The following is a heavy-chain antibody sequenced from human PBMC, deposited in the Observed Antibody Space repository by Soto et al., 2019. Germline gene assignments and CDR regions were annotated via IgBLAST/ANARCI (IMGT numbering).Heavy chain of an antibody. V-gene: IGHV3-43*01. CDR3: ARVPPGGYSGYDSAFDI. CDR1: GFTLSRYT. D-gene: IGHD5-12*01. CDR2: NSWDGGTS. Sequence: GGSLRLSCAASGFTLSRYTMHWVRQAPGKGLEWVALNSWDGGTSAYADSVKGRFTVSRDNKKSFLYLQMDSLGPDDTALYYCARVPPGGYSGYDSAFDIWGQGTMVTVSS. J-gene: IGHJ3*02.